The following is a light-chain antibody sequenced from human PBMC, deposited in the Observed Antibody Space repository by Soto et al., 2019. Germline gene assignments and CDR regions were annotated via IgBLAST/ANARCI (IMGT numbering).Light chain of an antibody. J-gene: IGLJ2*01. V-gene: IGLV2-14*01. CDR2: DVT. Sequence: QSALTQPASVSGSPGQSITISCTGTSSDVGAYNYVSWYQQYPGKAPKLMIYDVTNRPSGVSNRFSGSKSGNTASLTISGLQAEDEADYYCSSYTSRSTLVFGGGTKVTVL. CDR3: SSYTSRSTLV. CDR1: SSDVGAYNY.